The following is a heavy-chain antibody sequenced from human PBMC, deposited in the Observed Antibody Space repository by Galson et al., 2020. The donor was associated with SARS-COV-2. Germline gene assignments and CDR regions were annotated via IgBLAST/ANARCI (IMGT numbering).Heavy chain of an antibody. CDR1: GFSFSSYE. D-gene: IGHD6-13*01. CDR2: ISSSGTNI. CDR3: ASPYLAAASFFGAFDI. V-gene: IGHV3-48*03. J-gene: IGHJ3*02. Sequence: SLKISCAGSGFSFSSYEMNWVRQAPGKGLEWVSYISSSGTNIYYADSVKGRFTISRDNAKNSLYLQMTSLRAEDTAVYYCASPYLAAASFFGAFDIWGLGTMVTVSS.